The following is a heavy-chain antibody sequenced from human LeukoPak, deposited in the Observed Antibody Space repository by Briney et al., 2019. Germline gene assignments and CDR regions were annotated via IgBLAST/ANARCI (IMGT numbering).Heavy chain of an antibody. CDR3: AKGFGELLSFLDY. V-gene: IGHV3-20*04. Sequence: PGGSLRLSCAASGFTFDDYGMSWVRQAPGKGLEWVSGINWNGGSRGYADSVKGRFTISRDNAKNSLYLQMNSLRAEDTALYYCAKGFGELLSFLDYWGQGTLVTVSS. CDR2: INWNGGSR. CDR1: GFTFDDYG. J-gene: IGHJ4*02. D-gene: IGHD3-10*01.